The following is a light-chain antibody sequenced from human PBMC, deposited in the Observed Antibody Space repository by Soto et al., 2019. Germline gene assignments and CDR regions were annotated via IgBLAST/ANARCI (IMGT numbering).Light chain of an antibody. Sequence: QSVLIQSPSASGTPGQRVTISCSGSRSNIGSNTVNWYQQVPGTAPGLLIYANNQRPSGVPDRFSGSKSGTSASLAIGGLQSEDEADYYCAAWDDSLNGPVFGGGTKVTVL. CDR3: AAWDDSLNGPV. CDR2: ANN. V-gene: IGLV1-44*01. J-gene: IGLJ3*02. CDR1: RSNIGSNT.